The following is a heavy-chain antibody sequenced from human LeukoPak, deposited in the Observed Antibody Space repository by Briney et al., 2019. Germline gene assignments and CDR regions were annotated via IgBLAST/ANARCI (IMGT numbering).Heavy chain of an antibody. J-gene: IGHJ3*01. CDR3: VREVPGIMVAFDL. CDR1: GLTFTVYW. CDR2: INKEGSDQ. D-gene: IGHD2-2*01. V-gene: IGHV3-7*04. Sequence: TGESRTLSCSPAGLTFTVYWMSCVSPPPGKALEWLANINKEGSDQYYVDSVKGRFTISTDNAQNSIYLKVNSLRADDTAVYYCVREVPGIMVAFDLWGQGTMLSVSS.